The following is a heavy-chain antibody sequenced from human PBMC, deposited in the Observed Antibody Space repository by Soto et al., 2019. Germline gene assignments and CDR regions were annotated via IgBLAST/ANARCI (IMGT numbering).Heavy chain of an antibody. CDR1: GLPVSDRY. D-gene: IGHD3-22*01. J-gene: IGHJ3*02. CDR3: ASLLPRITMIVVANDAFDI. CDR2: FHDGTI. Sequence: PGGSLRLSCAVSGLPVSDRYMSWVRQTPGRRLEWVSVFHDGTIYYADSVKGRFTVSRDNSKNTLYLQMNSLRAEDTAVYYCASLLPRITMIVVANDAFDIWGQGTMVTVSS. V-gene: IGHV3-66*01.